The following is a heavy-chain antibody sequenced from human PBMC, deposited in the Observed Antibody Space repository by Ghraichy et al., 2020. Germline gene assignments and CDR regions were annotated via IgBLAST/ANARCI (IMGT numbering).Heavy chain of an antibody. V-gene: IGHV3-30*18. CDR3: AKVPDRVSSEDY. Sequence: SLNISCAASRFTFRRYGMHWVRQAPGEGLEWVAFISFDGSQKFYNDSVRGRFTISRDNSKNTLSLQMSSLRDEDTAMYYCAKVPDRVSSEDYWGQGSLVTVSS. D-gene: IGHD5-12*01. J-gene: IGHJ4*02. CDR2: ISFDGSQK. CDR1: RFTFRRYG.